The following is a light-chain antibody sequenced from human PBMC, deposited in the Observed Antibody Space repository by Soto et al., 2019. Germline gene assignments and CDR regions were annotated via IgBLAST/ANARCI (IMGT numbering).Light chain of an antibody. CDR2: AAS. J-gene: IGKJ4*01. CDR3: QQLNSYPPFT. Sequence: DIQLTQSPSFLSASVGDRVTITCGFSQGISSYLAWYQQKPGKAPKLLIYAASTLQSGVPSRFSGSGSGTEFTLTISSLQPEDFATYYCQQLNSYPPFTFGGGTKV. CDR1: QGISSY. V-gene: IGKV1-9*01.